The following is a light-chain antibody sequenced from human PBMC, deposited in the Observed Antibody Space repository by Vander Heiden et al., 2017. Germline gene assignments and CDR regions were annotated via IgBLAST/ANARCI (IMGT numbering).Light chain of an antibody. Sequence: SHALTQRPSVSVSPGQTATITCSGDKLGDKYACWYQQKPGQSPVLVIYQDNKRPSGIPERFSGSNSGNTATLTISGTQAMDEADYYCQAWDSSTDVLFGGGTKLTVL. V-gene: IGLV3-1*01. CDR3: QAWDSSTDVL. CDR1: KLGDKY. CDR2: QDN. J-gene: IGLJ2*01.